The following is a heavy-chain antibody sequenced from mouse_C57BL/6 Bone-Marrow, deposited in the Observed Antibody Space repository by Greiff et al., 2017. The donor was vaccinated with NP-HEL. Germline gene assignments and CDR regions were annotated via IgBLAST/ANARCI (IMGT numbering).Heavy chain of an antibody. CDR3: ARDPFDV. CDR2: SRNKANDYTT. J-gene: IGHJ1*03. CDR1: GFTFSDFY. V-gene: IGHV7-1*01. Sequence: EVKLMESGGGLVQSGRSLRLSCATSGFTFSDFYMEWVRQAPGKGLEWIAASRNKANDYTTEYSASVKGRFIVSRDTSQSILYLQMNALRAEDTAIYYCARDPFDVWGTGTTVTVSS.